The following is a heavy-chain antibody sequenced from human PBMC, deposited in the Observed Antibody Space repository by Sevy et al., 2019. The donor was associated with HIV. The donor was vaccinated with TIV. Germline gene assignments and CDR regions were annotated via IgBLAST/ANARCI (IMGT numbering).Heavy chain of an antibody. Sequence: GGSLRLSCAVSGFSFDSYGMTWVRQAPGKGLEWVSGISGSGTRTYYADSVKGRFIISRDNSKNTLYLQMNSLRAEDTAVYYCAKDGVGFYSSSWYYFDYWGQGTLVTVSS. D-gene: IGHD6-13*01. CDR2: ISGSGTRT. V-gene: IGHV3-23*01. CDR1: GFSFDSYG. CDR3: AKDGVGFYSSSWYYFDY. J-gene: IGHJ4*02.